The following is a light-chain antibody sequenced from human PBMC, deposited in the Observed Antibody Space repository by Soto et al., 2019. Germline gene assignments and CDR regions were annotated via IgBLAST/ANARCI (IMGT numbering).Light chain of an antibody. J-gene: IGKJ1*01. CDR2: AAS. Sequence: DIQMTQSPSSLSASVGDRVTITCRASQSISSYLNWYQQKPGKAPKLLLYAASSLQSGVPSRFSGSGSGTDFTLSISSLQPEDFGTYYCQQSYSTPQRTFGQGTKVEIK. CDR1: QSISSY. V-gene: IGKV1-39*01. CDR3: QQSYSTPQRT.